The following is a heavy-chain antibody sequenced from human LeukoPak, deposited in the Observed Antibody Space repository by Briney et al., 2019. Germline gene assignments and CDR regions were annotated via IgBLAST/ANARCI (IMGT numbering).Heavy chain of an antibody. V-gene: IGHV3-30*02. CDR3: AKHGLPLVVISAPLDY. J-gene: IGHJ4*02. CDR2: IRYDGSNK. CDR1: GFTFSSYG. Sequence: SGGSLRLSCAASGFTFSSYGMHWVRQAPGKGLEWVAFIRYDGSNKHYADSVKGRFTISRDNSKNTLYLQMNSLRAEDTAVYYCAKHGLPLVVISAPLDYWGQGTLVTVAS. D-gene: IGHD2-15*01.